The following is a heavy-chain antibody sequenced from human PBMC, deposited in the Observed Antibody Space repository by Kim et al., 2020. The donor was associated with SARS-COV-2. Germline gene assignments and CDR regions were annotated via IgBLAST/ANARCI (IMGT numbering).Heavy chain of an antibody. V-gene: IGHV1-2*02. J-gene: IGHJ6*02. CDR1: GYTFTGYY. Sequence: ASVKVSCKASGYTFTGYYMHWVRQAPGQGLEWMGWINPNSGGTNYAQKFQGRVTMTGDTSISTAYMELSRLRSDDTAVYYCARDLVSSAHVLLWFGEFTYYYYYGMDVWGQGATVTVSS. D-gene: IGHD3-10*01. CDR3: ARDLVSSAHVLLWFGEFTYYYYYGMDV. CDR2: INPNSGGT.